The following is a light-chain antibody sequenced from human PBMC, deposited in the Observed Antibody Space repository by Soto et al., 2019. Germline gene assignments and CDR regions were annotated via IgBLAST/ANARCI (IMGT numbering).Light chain of an antibody. J-gene: IGLJ2*01. V-gene: IGLV2-23*01. CDR1: STDVGIYNL. CDR3: CSYAGRNTVI. CDR2: DGV. Sequence: QSALTQPASVSGSPGQSITISCTGTSTDVGIYNLVSWYQQHPGKAPKFIIYDGVKRPSGVSNRFSGSKAGDTASLTISGLQAADEAYYYCCSYAGRNTVIFGGGTTVTVL.